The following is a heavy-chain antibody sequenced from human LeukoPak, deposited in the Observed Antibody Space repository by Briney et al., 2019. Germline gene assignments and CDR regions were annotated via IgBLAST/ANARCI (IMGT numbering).Heavy chain of an antibody. D-gene: IGHD2-2*01. J-gene: IGHJ6*03. Sequence: ASVKVSCKASGYTFTGYYMHWVRQAPGQGLEWMGWINPNSGGTNYAQKFQGRVTMTRDTSISTAYMELSSLRSEDTAAYYCARSRVPAAMVADYYYMDVWGKGTTVTISS. CDR2: INPNSGGT. CDR1: GYTFTGYY. CDR3: ARSRVPAAMVADYYYMDV. V-gene: IGHV1-2*02.